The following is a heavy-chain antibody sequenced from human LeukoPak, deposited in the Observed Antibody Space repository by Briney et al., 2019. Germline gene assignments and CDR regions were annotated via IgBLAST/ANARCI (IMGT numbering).Heavy chain of an antibody. J-gene: IGHJ4*02. V-gene: IGHV4-31*03. D-gene: IGHD5-12*01. CDR3: ARATLDSGYDSRGYYFDY. CDR2: IYYSGST. CDR1: GGSISSGGYY. Sequence: SQTLSLTCTISGGSISSGGYYWSWIRQHPGKGLEWIGYIYYSGSTYYNPSLKSRVTISVDTSKNQFSLKLSSVTAADTAAYYCARATLDSGYDSRGYYFDYWGLGTLVTVSS.